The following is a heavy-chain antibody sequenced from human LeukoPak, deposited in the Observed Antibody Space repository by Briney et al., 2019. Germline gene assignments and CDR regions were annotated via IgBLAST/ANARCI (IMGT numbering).Heavy chain of an antibody. CDR3: ARERLARDFDY. V-gene: IGHV3-74*01. CDR2: INSDVSST. J-gene: IGHJ4*02. Sequence: GGSLRLSCAASGFSFSSYWLHWVRQAPGKGLVWVSRINSDVSSTSYADSVKGRFTISRDNAKNTLYLQMNSLRAEDTAVYYCARERLARDFDYWGQGTLVTVSS. CDR1: GFSFSSYW. D-gene: IGHD5-12*01.